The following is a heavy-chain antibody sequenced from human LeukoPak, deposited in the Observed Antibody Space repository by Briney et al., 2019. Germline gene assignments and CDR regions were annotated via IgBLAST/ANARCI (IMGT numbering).Heavy chain of an antibody. CDR3: VKEYWGIVGAP. J-gene: IGHJ5*02. CDR2: ISGRGDST. Sequence: GGSLRLSCAASGFSFSSYVMTWVRQAPGKGLEWVSAISGRGDSTNSADSVKGRFTISRDNSKNTLFLQMNSLRVEDTAVYHCVKEYWGIVGAPWGQGTQVTVSS. V-gene: IGHV3-23*01. D-gene: IGHD1-26*01. CDR1: GFSFSSYV.